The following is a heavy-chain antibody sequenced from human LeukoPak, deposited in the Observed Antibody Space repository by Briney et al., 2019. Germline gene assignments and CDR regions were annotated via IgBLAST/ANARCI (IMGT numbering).Heavy chain of an antibody. D-gene: IGHD1-26*01. CDR3: ASQDPLYSGAHWVHFHH. J-gene: IGHJ1*01. CDR1: GYTFTGYY. V-gene: IGHV1-2*02. Sequence: GASVKVSCKASGYTFTGYYMHWVRQAPGQGLEWMGWINPNSGGTNYAQKFQGRVTMTRDTSITTAYMELSRLSSDDTAVYYCASQDPLYSGAHWVHFHHWGQGTLVSVSS. CDR2: INPNSGGT.